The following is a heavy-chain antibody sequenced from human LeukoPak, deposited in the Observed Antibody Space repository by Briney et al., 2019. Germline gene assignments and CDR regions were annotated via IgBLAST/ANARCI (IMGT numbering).Heavy chain of an antibody. V-gene: IGHV3-48*04. D-gene: IGHD5-18*01. CDR2: ISTSSSTI. CDR3: ARIPSGYTLGYGYYYYYMDV. Sequence: PGGSLRLSCEVSGFTFSDYTMTWVRQAPGKGIEWVSYISTSSSTIYYADSVKGRFTISRDNTKNSLYLQMNSLRAEDTAVYYSARIPSGYTLGYGYYYYYMDVWGKGATVTVFS. CDR1: GFTFSDYT. J-gene: IGHJ6*03.